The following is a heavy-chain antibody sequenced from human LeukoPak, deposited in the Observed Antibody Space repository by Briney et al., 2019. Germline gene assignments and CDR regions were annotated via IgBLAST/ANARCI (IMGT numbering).Heavy chain of an antibody. J-gene: IGHJ6*03. CDR1: GFTFSSYE. CDR3: ARGRYYYYYMDV. V-gene: IGHV3-48*03. Sequence: PGGSLGLSCAASGFTFSSYEMNWVRQAPGKGLEWVSYISSSGSTIYYADSVKGRFTISRDNAKNSLYLQMNSLRAEDTAVYYCARGRYYYYYMDVWGKGTTVTVSS. CDR2: ISSSGSTI.